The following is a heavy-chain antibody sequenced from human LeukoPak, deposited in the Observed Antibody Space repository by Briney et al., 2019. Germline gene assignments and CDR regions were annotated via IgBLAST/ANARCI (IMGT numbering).Heavy chain of an antibody. CDR2: IYYNGNT. CDR1: GVSVTRNGYY. CDR3: ARTDCSGSSCYFAP. V-gene: IGHV4-61*08. J-gene: IGHJ4*02. D-gene: IGHD2-15*01. Sequence: SETLSLTCIVSGVSVTRNGYYWTWIRQPPGKELEWIGNIYYNGNTQYNPSLKSRLTVPLDTTRNQFSLKLSSVTAADTAVYYCARTDCSGSSCYFAPWGQGTLVTVSS.